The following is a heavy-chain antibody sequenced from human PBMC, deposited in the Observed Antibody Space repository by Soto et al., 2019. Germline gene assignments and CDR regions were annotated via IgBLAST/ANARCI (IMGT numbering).Heavy chain of an antibody. J-gene: IGHJ3*02. D-gene: IGHD1-7*01. CDR3: ARAVTGTSFSRPDDAFDI. V-gene: IGHV1-69*10. Sequence: GASVKVSCKPSGGTFSSYAINWVRQAPGQALEWMGGIIPFLGTPNYAQEFQGRVTITADKLTKTAYMELSSLRSEDTAVYYCARAVTGTSFSRPDDAFDIWGQGTMVTVSS. CDR2: IIPFLGTP. CDR1: GGTFSSYA.